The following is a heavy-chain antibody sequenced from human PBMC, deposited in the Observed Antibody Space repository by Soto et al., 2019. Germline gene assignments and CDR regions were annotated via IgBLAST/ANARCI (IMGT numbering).Heavy chain of an antibody. CDR1: GASVSTGVYY. J-gene: IGHJ4*02. V-gene: IGHV4-31*03. D-gene: IGHD3-10*02. CDR2: IDNSGST. Sequence: QVQLDESGPGLVQPSQTLSLSCTVSGASVSTGVYYWTWIRQHPGKGLEWIGYIDNSGSTYYNPSLTGRADISVDTSKNQFSLNLQSVTAADTAFYYCAGAVSDFDVRRYRTSYFDQWGQGILVTVSS. CDR3: AGAVSDFDVRRYRTSYFDQ.